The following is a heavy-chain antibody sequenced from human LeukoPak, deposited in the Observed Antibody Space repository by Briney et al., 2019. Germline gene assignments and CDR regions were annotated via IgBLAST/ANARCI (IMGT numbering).Heavy chain of an antibody. V-gene: IGHV4-34*01. CDR3: ARRRSGYYYRDIDY. J-gene: IGHJ4*02. D-gene: IGHD3-22*01. Sequence: SETLSLTCTVSGGSISSYYWSWIRQPPGKGLEWIGEINHSGSTNYNPSLKSRVTISVDTSKNQFSLKLSSVTAADTAVYYCARRRSGYYYRDIDYWGQGTLVTVSS. CDR2: INHSGST. CDR1: GGSISSYY.